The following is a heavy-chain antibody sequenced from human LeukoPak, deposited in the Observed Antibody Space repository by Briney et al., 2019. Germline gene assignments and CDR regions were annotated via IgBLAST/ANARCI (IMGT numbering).Heavy chain of an antibody. CDR1: GFTFSSYG. V-gene: IGHV3-30*03. CDR2: ISYDGSFI. D-gene: IGHD6-19*01. J-gene: IGHJ5*02. CDR3: ARIAVPGKAFNYLDP. Sequence: GRSLRLSCAASGFTFSSYGMHWVRRAPGKGLEWVAVISYDGSFIKYADSVEGRFTISRDNSKNTLYLQMNSLRPEDTAVYCCARIAVPGKAFNYLDPWGQGTLVTVSS.